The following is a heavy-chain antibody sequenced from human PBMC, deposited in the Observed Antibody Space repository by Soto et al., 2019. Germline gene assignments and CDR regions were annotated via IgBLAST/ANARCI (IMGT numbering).Heavy chain of an antibody. J-gene: IGHJ4*02. CDR3: ARDKRPLRFLEWLLLGLDY. CDR1: GFTFSSYA. V-gene: IGHV3-30-3*01. D-gene: IGHD3-3*01. CDR2: ISYDGSNK. Sequence: PGGSLRLSCAASGFTFSSYAMHWVRQAPGKGLEWVAVISYDGSNKYYADSVKGRFTISRDNSKNTLYLQMNSLRAEDTAVYYCARDKRPLRFLEWLLLGLDYWGQGTLVTVSS.